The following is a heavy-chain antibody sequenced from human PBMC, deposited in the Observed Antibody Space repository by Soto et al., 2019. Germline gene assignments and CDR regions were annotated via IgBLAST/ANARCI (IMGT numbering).Heavy chain of an antibody. V-gene: IGHV1-69*01. J-gene: IGHJ6*02. Sequence: QVQLVQSGSEVKKPGSSVKVSCKASGGTFSSYAISWVRQAPGQGLEWMGGIIPIFGTANYAQKFQGRVTITADESTSTAYMELSSLRYEDTAVYYCARQVGVAAAVTPYYYYGMDVWGQGTTVTVSS. CDR3: ARQVGVAAAVTPYYYYGMDV. D-gene: IGHD6-13*01. CDR2: IIPIFGTA. CDR1: GGTFSSYA.